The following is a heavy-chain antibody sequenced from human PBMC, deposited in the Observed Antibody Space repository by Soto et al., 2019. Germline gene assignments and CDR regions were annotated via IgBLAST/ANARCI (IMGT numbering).Heavy chain of an antibody. J-gene: IGHJ6*02. CDR3: ARGEDPFFYSGLDV. V-gene: IGHV4-59*01. CDR1: GGSITSSY. Sequence: PSETLSLTCTVSGGSITSSYWSWIRRPPGKGLGWIAYIYDTGISGYTPSTSYNPSLKSRVTMSVDTSKSQLSLKLTSVTAADTAVYYCARGEDPFFYSGLDVWGQGTKVTVSS. CDR2: IYDTGISGYTPST.